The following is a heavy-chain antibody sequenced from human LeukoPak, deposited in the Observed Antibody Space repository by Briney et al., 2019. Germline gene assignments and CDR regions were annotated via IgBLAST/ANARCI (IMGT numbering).Heavy chain of an antibody. D-gene: IGHD5-12*01. J-gene: IGHJ4*02. Sequence: PGGSLRLSCAASGFTFSSYGMHWVRQAPGKGLEWVAVIWYDGSNKYYADSVKGRFTISRDNSKNTLYLQMNSLRAEDTAVYYCARLEEEYSGPGDYWGQGTLVTVSS. CDR3: ARLEEEYSGPGDY. CDR1: GFTFSSYG. CDR2: IWYDGSNK. V-gene: IGHV3-33*01.